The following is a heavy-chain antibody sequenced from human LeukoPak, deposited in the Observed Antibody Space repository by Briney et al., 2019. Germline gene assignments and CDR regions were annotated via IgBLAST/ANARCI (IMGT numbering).Heavy chain of an antibody. D-gene: IGHD6-6*01. V-gene: IGHV3-43D*03. CDR3: AKDMGRRSEYSARYYYYYMDV. Sequence: QPGGSLRLSCAASGFTFDDYAMHWVRQAPGKGLEWVSLISWDGGSTYYADSVKGRFTISRDNSKNSLYLQMNSLRAEDTALYYCAKDMGRRSEYSARYYYYYMDVWGKGTTVTVSS. J-gene: IGHJ6*03. CDR1: GFTFDDYA. CDR2: ISWDGGST.